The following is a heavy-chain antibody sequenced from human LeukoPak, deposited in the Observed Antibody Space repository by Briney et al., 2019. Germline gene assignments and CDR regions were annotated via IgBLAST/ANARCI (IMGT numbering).Heavy chain of an antibody. D-gene: IGHD3-3*01. CDR3: ARDRAWNYFDY. J-gene: IGHJ4*02. CDR1: GFTFSNNW. CDR2: ISNDGSRK. V-gene: IGHV3-30*03. Sequence: GGSLRLSCAASGFTFSNNWMIWVRQAPGKGLEWVAIISNDGSRKYYAHSVEGRFTISRDNSKNTLYLQMDSLRAEDTAVYYCARDRAWNYFDYWGQGTLVTVSS.